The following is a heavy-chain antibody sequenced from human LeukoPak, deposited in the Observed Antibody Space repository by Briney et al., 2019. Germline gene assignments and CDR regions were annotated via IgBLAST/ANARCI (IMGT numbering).Heavy chain of an antibody. J-gene: IGHJ4*02. CDR2: ISSISYI. CDR1: GFTFSSYS. D-gene: IGHD2-2*02. V-gene: IGHV3-21*01. Sequence: GGSLRLSCAASGFTFSSYSMNWVRQAPGKGLEWVSSISSISYIYYADSVKGRFTISRDTAKNSLFLQMDGLRAEDTAVYYCARGVLPGTIQWSLDHWGQGTRVTVSS. CDR3: ARGVLPGTIQWSLDH.